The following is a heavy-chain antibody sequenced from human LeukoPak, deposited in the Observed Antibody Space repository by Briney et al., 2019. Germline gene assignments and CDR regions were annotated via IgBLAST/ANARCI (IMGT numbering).Heavy chain of an antibody. CDR2: INHSGST. CDR3: ARGPYAHDY. Sequence: PSETLSLTCAVYGGTFSGYYWSWIRQPPGKGLEWIGEINHSGSTNYNPSLKSRVTISVDTSKSQFSLRLRSVTAADTAVYYCARGPYAHDYWGQGTLVTVSS. CDR1: GGTFSGYY. J-gene: IGHJ4*02. D-gene: IGHD3-16*01. V-gene: IGHV4-34*01.